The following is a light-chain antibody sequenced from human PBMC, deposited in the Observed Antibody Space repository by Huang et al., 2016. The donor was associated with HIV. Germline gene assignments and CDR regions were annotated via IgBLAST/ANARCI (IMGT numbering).Light chain of an antibody. CDR2: GAS. CDR1: QSVSSSY. V-gene: IGKV3-20*01. CDR3: QQYGSSLWT. Sequence: EIVLTQSPGTLSLSPGERATLSCRASQSVSSSYLAWYQQKPGQAPRRLIYGASSRATGIPDRFSGSGFGTDFTLTISRLEPEDFAVYYCQQYGSSLWTFGQGTKVEIK. J-gene: IGKJ1*01.